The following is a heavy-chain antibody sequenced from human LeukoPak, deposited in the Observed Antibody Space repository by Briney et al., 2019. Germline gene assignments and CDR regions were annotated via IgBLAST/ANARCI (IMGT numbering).Heavy chain of an antibody. D-gene: IGHD2-2*02. CDR1: GYTFTGYY. Sequence: ASVKVPCKASGYTFTGYYIHWVRQAPGQGLEWMGWIKPDSGGTVYSQNFQGRVTMTRDTSISTAYMELSSLRSDDTAVYYCARDTEYQLLYGWFDPWGQGTLVTVSS. CDR2: IKPDSGGT. J-gene: IGHJ5*02. CDR3: ARDTEYQLLYGWFDP. V-gene: IGHV1-2*02.